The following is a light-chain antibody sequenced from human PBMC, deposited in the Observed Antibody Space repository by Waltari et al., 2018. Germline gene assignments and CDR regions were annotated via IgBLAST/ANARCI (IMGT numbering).Light chain of an antibody. Sequence: EIVVTQSPRTLSLSPGERVTLSCRASQSISDFLAWYQQGPGRSPRLLIYDASTRATGIPTRFSGSGSGTDFTLTISSLEPEDVAVYFCQQRGSWPLTFGGGTRVDI. V-gene: IGKV3-11*01. CDR2: DAS. CDR3: QQRGSWPLT. CDR1: QSISDF. J-gene: IGKJ4*02.